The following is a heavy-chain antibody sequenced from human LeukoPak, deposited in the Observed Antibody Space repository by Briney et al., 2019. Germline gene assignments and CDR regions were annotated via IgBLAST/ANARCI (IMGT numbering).Heavy chain of an antibody. Sequence: KPSETQSLTCTVSGGSISSYYWSWIRQPPGKGLERIGYIYYSGSTNYNPSLKSRVTISVDTSKNQFSLKLSSVTAADTAVYYCARLGDYDFWSGYYPHNWFDPWGQGTLVTVSS. CDR3: ARLGDYDFWSGYYPHNWFDP. CDR2: IYYSGST. CDR1: GGSISSYY. V-gene: IGHV4-59*01. J-gene: IGHJ5*02. D-gene: IGHD3-3*01.